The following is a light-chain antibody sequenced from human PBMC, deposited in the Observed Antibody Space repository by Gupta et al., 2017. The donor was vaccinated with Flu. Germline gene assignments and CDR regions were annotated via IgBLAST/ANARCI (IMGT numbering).Light chain of an antibody. V-gene: IGKV3-15*01. Sequence: EIVMTQSPATLPVFPGERATLSCRASQSVSSNLAWYQQKPGQAPRPLSYGASTRATGIPARFSGSGSGTEFTLTISSLQAEDFAVYYCQQYNDWHSFGQGTKLEIK. CDR2: GAS. CDR3: QQYNDWHS. CDR1: QSVSSN. J-gene: IGKJ2*03.